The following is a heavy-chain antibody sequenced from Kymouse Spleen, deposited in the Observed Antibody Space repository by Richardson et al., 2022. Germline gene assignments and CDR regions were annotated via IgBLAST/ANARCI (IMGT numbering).Heavy chain of an antibody. D-gene: IGHD1-20*01,IGHD1-7*01. Sequence: QVQLQQWGAGLLKPSETLSLTCAVYGGSFSGYYWSWIRQPPGKGLEWIGEINHSGSTNYNPSLKSRVTISVDTSKNQFSLKLSSVTAADTAVYYCARRGNWNPYFDYWGQGTLVTVSS. CDR2: INHSGST. CDR3: ARRGNWNPYFDY. V-gene: IGHV4-34*01. J-gene: IGHJ4*02. CDR1: GGSFSGYY.